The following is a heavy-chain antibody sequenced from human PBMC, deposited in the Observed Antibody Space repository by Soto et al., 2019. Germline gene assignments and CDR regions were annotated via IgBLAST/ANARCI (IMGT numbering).Heavy chain of an antibody. D-gene: IGHD3-3*01. Sequence: QVQLVQSGAEVKKPGSSVKVSCKASGGTFSSYAISWVRQAPGQGLEWMGGIIPIFGTANYAQKFQGRVTITADESTSTAYMELSSLRSEDTAVYYCARVRITIFGVVIYYYGMDVWGQGTTVTVSS. CDR3: ARVRITIFGVVIYYYGMDV. J-gene: IGHJ6*02. CDR2: IIPIFGTA. CDR1: GGTFSSYA. V-gene: IGHV1-69*12.